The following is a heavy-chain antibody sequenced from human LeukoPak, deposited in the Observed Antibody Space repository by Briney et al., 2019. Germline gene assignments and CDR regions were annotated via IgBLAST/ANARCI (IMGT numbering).Heavy chain of an antibody. J-gene: IGHJ4*02. CDR3: ARAYYDSSGYYYVYFDY. V-gene: IGHV3-23*01. CDR2: ISGSGGST. CDR1: GFTFSNYA. Sequence: PGGSLRLSCAASGFTFSNYAMRWVRQAPGKGLEWVSAISGSGGSTYYADSVKGRFTISRDNSKNTPYLQMNSLRAEDTAVYYCARAYYDSSGYYYVYFDYWGQGTLVTVSS. D-gene: IGHD3-22*01.